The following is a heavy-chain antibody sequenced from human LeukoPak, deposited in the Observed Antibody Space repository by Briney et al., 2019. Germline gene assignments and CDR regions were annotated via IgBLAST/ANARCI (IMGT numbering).Heavy chain of an antibody. J-gene: IGHJ4*02. Sequence: GGSPRLSCAASGFTFSSYSMNWVRQAPGKGLEWVAVIWYDGSNKYYADSVKGRFTISRDNSKNTLYLQMNSLRAEDTAVYYCARDRAGYSTLGYFDYWGQGTLVTVSS. D-gene: IGHD3-9*01. CDR3: ARDRAGYSTLGYFDY. CDR2: IWYDGSNK. V-gene: IGHV3-33*08. CDR1: GFTFSSYS.